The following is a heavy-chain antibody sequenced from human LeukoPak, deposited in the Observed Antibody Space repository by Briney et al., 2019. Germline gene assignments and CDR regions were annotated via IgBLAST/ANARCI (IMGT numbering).Heavy chain of an antibody. J-gene: IGHJ5*02. V-gene: IGHV1-18*01. CDR2: ISPYNGNT. Sequence: ASVKVSCKASGYDFTGVGITWVRRAPGQGLEWMGWISPYNGNTRYAQKFQGRVAMTTDTSTSTAYMEVRSLRSDGTAAYYFARDWGSIKVIAVSWGQGALVGVS. CDR1: GYDFTGVG. D-gene: IGHD3-16*01. CDR3: ARDWGSIKVIAVS.